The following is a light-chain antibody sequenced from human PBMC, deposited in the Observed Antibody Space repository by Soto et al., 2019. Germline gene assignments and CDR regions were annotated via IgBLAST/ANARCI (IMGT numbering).Light chain of an antibody. V-gene: IGKV1-5*01. CDR3: QECISESRT. CDR1: QSIRSW. Sequence: DIQMTQSPSTQSASVGDRVIITCRASQSIRSWLAWYQQKPGKAPNLLIYDASTLESGVPSRFSGSGFGTEFTLTISSLQPDDFATYYCQECISESRTFGQGTKVDIK. CDR2: DAS. J-gene: IGKJ1*01.